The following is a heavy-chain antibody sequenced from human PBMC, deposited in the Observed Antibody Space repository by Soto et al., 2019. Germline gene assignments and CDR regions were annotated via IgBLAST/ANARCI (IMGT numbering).Heavy chain of an antibody. CDR3: ARGKHRYSSRAFDY. Sequence: QVQLVQSGAEVKKPGASVKVSCKASGYTFTSYDINWVRQATGQGLEWMGWMNPNSGNTGYAQKFQGRGTMTRNTSISTAYMELSSLRSEETAVYYCARGKHRYSSRAFDYWGQGTLVTVSS. J-gene: IGHJ4*02. D-gene: IGHD5-18*01. CDR2: MNPNSGNT. V-gene: IGHV1-8*01. CDR1: GYTFTSYD.